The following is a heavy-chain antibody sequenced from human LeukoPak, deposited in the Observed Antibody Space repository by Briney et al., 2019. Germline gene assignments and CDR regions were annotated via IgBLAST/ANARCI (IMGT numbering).Heavy chain of an antibody. Sequence: PSETLSLTCTVSGGSFSSGSSYGSWIRQPPGKGLEWIGYIHYSGSTNSNPSRKSRVTISVYTSKNQFYLKLNSVTAADTAMYYCARGHCGDSPDPPGDWGQGTLVTVSS. V-gene: IGHV4-61*01. CDR2: IHYSGST. J-gene: IGHJ4*02. CDR1: GGSFSSGSSY. D-gene: IGHD4-17*01. CDR3: ARGHCGDSPDPPGD.